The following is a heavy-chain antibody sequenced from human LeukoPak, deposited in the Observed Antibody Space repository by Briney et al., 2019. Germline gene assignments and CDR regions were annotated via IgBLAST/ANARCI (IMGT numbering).Heavy chain of an antibody. D-gene: IGHD2-2*02. CDR1: GGPYSVYY. J-gene: IGHJ5*02. Sequence: KSSETLSLTCAVYGGPYSVYYWSGIRQPPEKGLVGMGEINHWESTHQTPSLKGRVTISVDTSKNQFSLKLSSVTAADTAVYYCAALPKSRYCSSTSCYRRGNNWFDPWGQGTLVTVSS. V-gene: IGHV4-34*01. CDR3: AALPKSRYCSSTSCYRRGNNWFDP. CDR2: INHWEST.